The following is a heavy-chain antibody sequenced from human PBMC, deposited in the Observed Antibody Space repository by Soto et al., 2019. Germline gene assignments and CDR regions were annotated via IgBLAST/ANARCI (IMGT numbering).Heavy chain of an antibody. D-gene: IGHD3-22*01. CDR3: ARGGVSGYYTIDY. CDR2: ISSSSSYT. CDR1: GFTFSDYY. J-gene: IGHJ4*02. Sequence: QVQLVESGGGLVKPGGSLRLSCAASGFTFSDYYMSWIRQAPGKGLEWVSYISSSSSYTNYADSVKGRFTISRDNAKNSLYRQMNSRRAEDTAVYYCARGGVSGYYTIDYWGQGTLFTVSS. V-gene: IGHV3-11*05.